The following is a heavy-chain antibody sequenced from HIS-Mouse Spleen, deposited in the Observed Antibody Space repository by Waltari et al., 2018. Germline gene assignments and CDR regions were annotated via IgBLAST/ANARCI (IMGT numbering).Heavy chain of an antibody. V-gene: IGHV3-43D*03. J-gene: IGHJ4*02. CDR2: ISWDGGST. D-gene: IGHD3-10*01. Sequence: EVQLVESGGVVVQPGGSLRLSCAASGFTFDDYAMHWVRQAPGKGLEWVSLISWDGGSTYYADSVKGRFTISRDNSKNSLYLQMNSLRAEDTALYYCAKDRDGSRSYSDYWGQGTLVTVSS. CDR1: GFTFDDYA. CDR3: AKDRDGSRSYSDY.